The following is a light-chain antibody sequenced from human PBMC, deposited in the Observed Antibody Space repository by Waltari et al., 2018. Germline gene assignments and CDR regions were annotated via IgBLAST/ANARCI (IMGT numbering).Light chain of an antibody. V-gene: IGLV2-14*01. CDR1: SSDAGGYSY. CDR2: EVS. CDR3: SSYTSSSTLYV. Sequence: QSALTQPASVSGSPGQSITISCTGTSSDAGGYSYVSWYQQHPGKAPKLMIYEVSYRPSGVSDRFSGSKSGNTASLTISGLQAEDEADYYCSSYTSSSTLYVFGTGTKVTVL. J-gene: IGLJ1*01.